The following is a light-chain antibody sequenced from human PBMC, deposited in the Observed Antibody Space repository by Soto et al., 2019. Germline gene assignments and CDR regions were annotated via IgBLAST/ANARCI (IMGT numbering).Light chain of an antibody. CDR1: GSDVGGYDF. CDR3: CSYAGDLAL. J-gene: IGLJ2*01. V-gene: IGLV2-11*01. Sequence: SVLTQPRSVSGSPGQSVTISCTGTGSDVGGYDFVSWYQQHPGKAPKLMISDVSKRPSGVPDRFSGSKSGNTASLTISGLQAEDEADYYCCSYAGDLALFGGGTKVTVL. CDR2: DVS.